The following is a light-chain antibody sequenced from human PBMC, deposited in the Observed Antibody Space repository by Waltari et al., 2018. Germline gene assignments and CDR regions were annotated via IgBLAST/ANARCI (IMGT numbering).Light chain of an antibody. CDR1: QIVDSD. V-gene: IGKV3-15*01. CDR3: QHYDRGPPETFT. CDR2: ETS. J-gene: IGKJ3*01. Sequence: EIVMTQSPATLSVSPGERATLSCRASQIVDSDLAWYQQKPGQAPRLLIYETSTRANGVPATFSGSGSGTEFTLTITSLQSEDFALYFCQHYDRGPPETFTFGPGTKV.